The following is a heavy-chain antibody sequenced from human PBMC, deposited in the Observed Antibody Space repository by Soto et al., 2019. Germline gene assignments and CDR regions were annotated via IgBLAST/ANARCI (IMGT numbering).Heavy chain of an antibody. CDR2: MNPTTGST. V-gene: IGHV1-8*01. CDR3: ARGRLVAGTVDS. CDR1: GYTFTCYD. D-gene: IGHD1-7*01. J-gene: IGHJ4*02. Sequence: QVQLVQSGAEVKKPGASVKVACKASGYTFTCYDIKWVRQATGQGLEWMGWMNPTTGSTGFAQKFQGRVTMISNTSISAAYLELSRLTSEDTAVYYCARGRLVAGTVDSWGQGTLVTVSS.